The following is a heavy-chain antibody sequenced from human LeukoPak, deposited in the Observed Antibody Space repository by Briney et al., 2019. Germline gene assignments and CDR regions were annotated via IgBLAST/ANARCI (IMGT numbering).Heavy chain of an antibody. J-gene: IGHJ6*03. CDR3: ARTAIKGPCYYMDV. CDR1: GGTFSSYA. CDR2: IIPIFGTA. V-gene: IGHV1-69*06. Sequence: SVKVSCKASGGTFSSYAISWVRQAPGQGLEWMGRIIPIFGTANYAQKFQGRVTITADKSTSTAYMELSSLRSEDTAVYYCARTAIKGPCYYMDVWGKGTTVTVSS.